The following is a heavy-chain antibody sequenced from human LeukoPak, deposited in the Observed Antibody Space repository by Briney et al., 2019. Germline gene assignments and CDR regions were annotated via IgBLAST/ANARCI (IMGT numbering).Heavy chain of an antibody. Sequence: SETLSLTCTVSGVSISSYYWSWIRQPAGKGLEWIGRIHTSGSTNYNPSLKSRVTISVDTSKNQFSLKLSSVTAADTAVYYCARVEYSSSWYWFDPWGQGTLVTVSS. V-gene: IGHV4-4*07. CDR1: GVSISSYY. CDR2: IHTSGST. J-gene: IGHJ5*02. D-gene: IGHD6-13*01. CDR3: ARVEYSSSWYWFDP.